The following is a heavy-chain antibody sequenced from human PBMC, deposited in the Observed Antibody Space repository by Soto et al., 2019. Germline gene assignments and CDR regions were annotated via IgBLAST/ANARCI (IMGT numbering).Heavy chain of an antibody. D-gene: IGHD5-18*01. V-gene: IGHV2-5*01. CDR1: GFSLDTSGVG. CDR3: AHEAGNKYGSSFFDY. J-gene: IGHJ4*02. Sequence: SGPTLVNPTQTLTLTCTFSGFSLDTSGVGVGWIRQPPGKALEWLALIYWNDDKRYSPSLNNRLTITKDTSKNQVVLKMTNMDPVDTATYYCAHEAGNKYGSSFFDYWGQGTLVTVSS. CDR2: IYWNDDK.